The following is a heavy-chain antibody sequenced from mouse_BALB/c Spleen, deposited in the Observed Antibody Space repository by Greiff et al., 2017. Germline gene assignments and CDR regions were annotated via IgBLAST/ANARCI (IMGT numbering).Heavy chain of an antibody. J-gene: IGHJ4*01. V-gene: IGHV3-8*02. CDR3: ARWITTEDYYAMDY. D-gene: IGHD1-1*01. Sequence: EVKVVESGPSLVKPSQTLSLTCSVTGDSITSGYWNWIRKFPGNKLEYMGYISYSGSTYYNPSLKSRISITRDTSKNQYYLQLNSVTTEDTATYYCARWITTEDYYAMDYWGQGTSVTVSS. CDR1: GDSITSGY. CDR2: ISYSGST.